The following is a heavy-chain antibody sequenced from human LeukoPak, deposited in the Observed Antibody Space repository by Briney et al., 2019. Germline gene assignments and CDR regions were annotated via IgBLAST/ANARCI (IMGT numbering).Heavy chain of an antibody. J-gene: IGHJ4*02. Sequence: XXXXAXXXWDDDKYYSTSLKTRLTISKDTSKNPVVLTMTNMDPVDTATYYCARIAASTIAVAGTGAFDYWGQGTLVTVSS. V-gene: IGHV2-70*01. CDR3: ARIAASTIAVAGTGAFDY. CDR2: XXWDDDK. D-gene: IGHD6-19*01.